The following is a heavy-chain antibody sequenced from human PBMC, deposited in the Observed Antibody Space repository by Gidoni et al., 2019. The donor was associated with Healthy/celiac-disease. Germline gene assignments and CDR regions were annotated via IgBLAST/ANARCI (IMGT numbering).Heavy chain of an antibody. CDR1: GGSISSSSYY. V-gene: IGHV4-39*01. CDR3: AKTAPFGVGGFDY. Sequence: QLQLQESGPGLVKPSETLSLTCTVSGGSISSSSYYWGWIRQPPGKGLEWIGSIYYSGSTYYNPSLKSRVTISVDTSKNQFSLKLSSVTAADTAVYYCAKTAPFGVGGFDYWGQGTLVTVSS. D-gene: IGHD3-3*01. CDR2: IYYSGST. J-gene: IGHJ4*02.